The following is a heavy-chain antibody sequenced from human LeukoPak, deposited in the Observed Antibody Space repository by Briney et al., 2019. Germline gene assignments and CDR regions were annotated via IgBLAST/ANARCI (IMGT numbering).Heavy chain of an antibody. V-gene: IGHV1-3*01. D-gene: IGHD4-23*01. J-gene: IGHJ4*02. CDR2: INAGNGNT. CDR3: ARDRNLPTYGGKPGYYFDY. Sequence: ASVKVSCKASGYTFTSYAMHWVRQAPGQRLEWMGWINAGNGNTKYSQKFQGRVTITRDTSASTAYMELSSLRSEDTAVYYCARDRNLPTYGGKPGYYFDYWGQGTLVTVSS. CDR1: GYTFTSYA.